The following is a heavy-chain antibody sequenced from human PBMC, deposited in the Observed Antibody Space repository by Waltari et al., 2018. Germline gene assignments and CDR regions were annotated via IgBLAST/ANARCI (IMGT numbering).Heavy chain of an antibody. D-gene: IGHD4-17*01. CDR3: GRIAFGDDGGYFQH. CDR2: MQYRGST. Sequence: QLQLQESGPGLVKPSETLSLTCTVYGGSLSTNYNWGWIRQPPGKGLGWMGNMQYRGSTFYNPSLKSRVTISLDTSKNQFSLRLSSVGAADTAGYFCGRIAFGDDGGYFQHWGQGTLVTVSS. V-gene: IGHV4-39*01. CDR1: GGSLSTNYN. J-gene: IGHJ1*01.